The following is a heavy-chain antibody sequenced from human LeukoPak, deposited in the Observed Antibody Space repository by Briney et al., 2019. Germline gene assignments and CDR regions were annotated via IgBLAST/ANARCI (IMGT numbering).Heavy chain of an antibody. J-gene: IGHJ4*02. CDR1: GFTFSTFW. D-gene: IGHD6-19*01. CDR3: ARLGPASSGWPESFDY. Sequence: PGGSLRLSCAASGFTFSTFWMSWVRQAPGKGLEWVANVRHDANEKYYVGSVKGRFTISRDNAKNSLYLQMNSLRVEDTAVYYCARLGPASSGWPESFDYWGQGTLVTVSS. V-gene: IGHV3-7*03. CDR2: VRHDANEK.